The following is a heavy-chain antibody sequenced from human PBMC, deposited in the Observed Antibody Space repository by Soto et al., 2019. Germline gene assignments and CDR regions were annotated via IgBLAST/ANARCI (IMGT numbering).Heavy chain of an antibody. Sequence: QLQLQESGPGLVKPSETLSLTCTVSGASIRDDNYFWXXXXXPPGKGLEWIASIQYSGSNNYNPPLKXXXXXXXXXXXXXXXXXXXXXXXXXXXXXXXXXXXXXXXXXXXXTFDVWGQGTMVTVSS. CDR2: IQYSGSN. V-gene: IGHV4-39*01. J-gene: IGHJ3*01. CDR1: GASIRDDNYF. CDR3: XXXXXXXXXXXXXTFDV.